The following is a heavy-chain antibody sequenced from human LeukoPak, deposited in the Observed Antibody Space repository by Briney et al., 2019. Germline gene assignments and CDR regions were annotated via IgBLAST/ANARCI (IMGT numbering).Heavy chain of an antibody. Sequence: GGSLRLSCAASGPSFSSYWMSWVRQAPGKGLEWVANINPDGSNMLYVDSVKGRFTISRDNAKNSLYLQMNNLRAEDTAVYFCVSGFLQWLYWGQGTLVTVSS. D-gene: IGHD3-3*01. J-gene: IGHJ4*02. CDR1: GPSFSSYW. V-gene: IGHV3-7*01. CDR2: INPDGSNM. CDR3: VSGFLQWLY.